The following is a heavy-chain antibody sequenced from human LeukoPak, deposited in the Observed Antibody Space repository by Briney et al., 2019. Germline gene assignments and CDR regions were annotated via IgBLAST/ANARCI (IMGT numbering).Heavy chain of an antibody. D-gene: IGHD2-15*01. V-gene: IGHV5-51*01. CDR2: IYPGDSDT. Sequence: GESLKISCKGSGDSFTSYWIGWVRQMPGKGLEWMGIIYPGDSDTRYSPSFQGQVTISADKSISTAYLQWSSLKASDTAMYYCARHGLDCSGGSCYIWFDPWGQGTLVTVSS. CDR1: GDSFTSYW. J-gene: IGHJ5*02. CDR3: ARHGLDCSGGSCYIWFDP.